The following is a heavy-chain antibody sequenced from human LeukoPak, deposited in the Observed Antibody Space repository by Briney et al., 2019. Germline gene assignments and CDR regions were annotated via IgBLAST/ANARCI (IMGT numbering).Heavy chain of an antibody. CDR2: ISYDGSNK. CDR3: ASLPKSQLPTG. V-gene: IGHV3-30*04. Sequence: GGSLRLSCTASGFTFGDYAMSWFRQAPGKGLEWVAVISYDGSNKYYADSVKGRFTISRDNSKNTLYLQMNSLRAEDTAVYYCASLPKSQLPTGWGQGTLVTVSS. D-gene: IGHD2-2*01. CDR1: GFTFGDYA. J-gene: IGHJ4*02.